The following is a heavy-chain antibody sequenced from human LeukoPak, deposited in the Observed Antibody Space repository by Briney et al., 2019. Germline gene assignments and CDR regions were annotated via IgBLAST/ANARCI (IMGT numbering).Heavy chain of an antibody. D-gene: IGHD2-2*01. CDR1: GDSVSSNSAT. Sequence: SQTLSLTCAVSGDSVSSNSATWNWIRQSPSRGLEWLGRTYYRSKWYNDYAVFVKSRITLNPDTSKNQFSLQLNSVTPEDTAVYYCARGVDYCSRTSCYAATFDYWGQGTLVTVSS. CDR2: TYYRSKWYN. CDR3: ARGVDYCSRTSCYAATFDY. J-gene: IGHJ4*02. V-gene: IGHV6-1*01.